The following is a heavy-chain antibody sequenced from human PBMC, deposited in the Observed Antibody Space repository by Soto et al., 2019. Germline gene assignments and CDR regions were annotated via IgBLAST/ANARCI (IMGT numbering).Heavy chain of an antibody. CDR1: GGTFSSYA. D-gene: IGHD6-19*01. CDR2: TIPIFGTA. CDR3: ARERYSSGWYYYGMDV. J-gene: IGHJ6*02. Sequence: QVQLVQSGAEVKKPGSSVKVSCKASGGTFSSYAISWVRQAPGQGLEWMGGTIPIFGTANYAQKFQGRVTITADKSTSTAYMELSSLRSGDTAVYYCARERYSSGWYYYGMDVWGQGTTVTVSS. V-gene: IGHV1-69*06.